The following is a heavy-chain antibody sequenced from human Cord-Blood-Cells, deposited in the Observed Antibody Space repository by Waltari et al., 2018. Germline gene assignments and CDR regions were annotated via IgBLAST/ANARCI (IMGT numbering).Heavy chain of an antibody. D-gene: IGHD3-10*01. CDR2: IYYSGST. Sequence: QPQLQESGPGLVKPSETLSLTCTVSGGSISSSSYYWGWIRQPPGKGLEWIGSIYYSGSTYYNSSLKSRVTISVDTSKNQFSLKLSSVTAADTAVYYCARPYYYGSGSYFDYWGQGTLVTVSS. V-gene: IGHV4-39*01. CDR3: ARPYYYGSGSYFDY. CDR1: GGSISSSSYY. J-gene: IGHJ4*02.